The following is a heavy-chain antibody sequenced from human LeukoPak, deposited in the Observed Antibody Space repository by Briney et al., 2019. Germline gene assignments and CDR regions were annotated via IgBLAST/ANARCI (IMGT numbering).Heavy chain of an antibody. D-gene: IGHD1-26*01. J-gene: IGHJ3*02. V-gene: IGHV3-7*01. Sequence: GGSLRLSCVASGFTYSSYWMSWVRQAPGKGLECVANIKQDGSEKYYVDPVKGRFTISRDNAKNSLFLQMNSLRADDTAVYYCARHSGSLGYGFAIWGQGTMVAVSS. CDR3: ARHSGSLGYGFAI. CDR1: GFTYSSYW. CDR2: IKQDGSEK.